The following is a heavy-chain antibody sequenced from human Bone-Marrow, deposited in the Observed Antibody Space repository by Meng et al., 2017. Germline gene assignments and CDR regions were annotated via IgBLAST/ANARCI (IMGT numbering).Heavy chain of an antibody. Sequence: SETLSLTCSVSGDSISNYYWNWLRQPAGKRLEWIGRTYVGGSTDYNPSLRSRVTVSVDTSKNQISLRLASVTAADTAVYFCARGSAGDYYFDSWGQGTLVTAPQ. CDR3: ARGSAGDYYFDS. D-gene: IGHD4-17*01. V-gene: IGHV4-4*07. J-gene: IGHJ4*02. CDR2: TYVGGST. CDR1: GDSISNYY.